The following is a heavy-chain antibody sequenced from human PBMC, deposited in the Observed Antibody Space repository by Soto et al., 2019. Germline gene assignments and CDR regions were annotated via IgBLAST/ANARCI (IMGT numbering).Heavy chain of an antibody. D-gene: IGHD2-15*01. CDR3: ARWASCSGGSCSRFYYYMDV. CDR2: IASPPYI. V-gene: IGHV3-21*01. Sequence: GGSLRLSCAASGFDFSNYAMKWVRQAPGKGLEWLSSIASPPYIYYAASVKGRFTISRDNAKNSLYLQMDSLRAEDSAVYFCARWASCSGGSCSRFYYYMDVWGKGTTVTVSS. J-gene: IGHJ6*03. CDR1: GFDFSNYA.